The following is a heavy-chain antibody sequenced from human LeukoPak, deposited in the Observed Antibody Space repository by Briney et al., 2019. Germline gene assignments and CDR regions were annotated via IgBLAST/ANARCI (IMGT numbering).Heavy chain of an antibody. CDR1: GFTFSSYG. J-gene: IGHJ6*02. CDR3: AREGPYYDFWSGYYNYYYGMDV. D-gene: IGHD3-3*01. CDR2: IWYDGSNK. Sequence: QPGGSLRLSCAASGFTFSSYGMHWVRQAPGKGLEWVAVIWYDGSNKYYADSVKGRFTISRDNSKNTLYLQMNSLRAEDTAVYYCAREGPYYDFWSGYYNYYYGMDVWGQGTTVTVSS. V-gene: IGHV3-33*01.